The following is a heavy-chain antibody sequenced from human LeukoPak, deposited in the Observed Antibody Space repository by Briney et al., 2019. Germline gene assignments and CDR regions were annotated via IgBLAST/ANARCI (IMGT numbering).Heavy chain of an antibody. CDR3: AELGITMIGGV. V-gene: IGHV3-30*04. D-gene: IGHD3-10*02. CDR2: ISDNGSVK. J-gene: IGHJ6*04. CDR1: GFTFSNYA. Sequence: LRLSCGASGFTFSNYAMHWVRQAPGKGLEWVIVISDNGSVKYYADSVKGRFTISRDNSKNELYLQMDSLRAEDTAVYYCAELGITMIGGVWGKGTTVTISS.